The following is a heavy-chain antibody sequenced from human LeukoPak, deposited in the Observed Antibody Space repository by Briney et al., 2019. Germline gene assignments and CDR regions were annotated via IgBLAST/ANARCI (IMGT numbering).Heavy chain of an antibody. CDR3: ARDVGYCSSTSCKEEPSYYYYYYMDV. D-gene: IGHD2-2*01. V-gene: IGHV1-46*01. Sequence: GASVKASCKASGYTFTSYYMHWVRQAPGQGLEWMGIINPSGGSTSYAQKFQGRVTMTRDTSTSTVYMELSSLRSEDTAVYYCARDVGYCSSTSCKEEPSYYYYYYMDVWGKGTTVTVSS. J-gene: IGHJ6*03. CDR1: GYTFTSYY. CDR2: INPSGGST.